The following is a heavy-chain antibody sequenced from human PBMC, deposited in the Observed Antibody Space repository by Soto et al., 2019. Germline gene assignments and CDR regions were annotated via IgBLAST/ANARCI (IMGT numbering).Heavy chain of an antibody. CDR2: IYSDGST. CDR1: GFTVSSNY. V-gene: IGHV3-66*01. Sequence: GGSLRLSCAASGFTVSSNYMSWVRQAPGKGLEWVSVIYSDGSTYYADSVKGRFTISRDNSRNTLYLQMNSLRAEDTAVYYCAKDIGSSWDYWGQGTLVTVSS. CDR3: AKDIGSSWDY. D-gene: IGHD6-6*01. J-gene: IGHJ4*02.